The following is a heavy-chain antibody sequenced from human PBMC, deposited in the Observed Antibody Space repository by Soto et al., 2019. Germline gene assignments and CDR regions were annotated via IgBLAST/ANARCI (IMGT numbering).Heavy chain of an antibody. CDR2: ISGSGVST. V-gene: IGHV3-23*01. J-gene: IGHJ4*02. CDR3: AKEHHYSSSWSEFDY. Sequence: EVQLLGSGGGLVQPGGSRRLSCAASGFTFSSYAMSWVRQAPGKGLEWVSAISGSGVSTYYADSVKGRFTISRDNSKNTLYLQMNSLRAEDTAVYYCAKEHHYSSSWSEFDYWGQGTLVTVSS. CDR1: GFTFSSYA. D-gene: IGHD6-13*01.